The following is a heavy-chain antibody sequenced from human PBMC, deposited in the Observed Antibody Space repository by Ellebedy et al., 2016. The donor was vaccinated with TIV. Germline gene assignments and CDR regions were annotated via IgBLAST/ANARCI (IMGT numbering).Heavy chain of an antibody. Sequence: SVKVSXKASRGTFSSYAISWVRQAPGQGLEWMGRIIPILGIANYAQKFQGRVTITADKSTSTAYMELSSLRSEDTAVYYCARPYGGKEYYFDYWGQGTLVTVSS. CDR3: ARPYGGKEYYFDY. D-gene: IGHD4-23*01. CDR2: IIPILGIA. V-gene: IGHV1-69*04. J-gene: IGHJ4*02. CDR1: RGTFSSYA.